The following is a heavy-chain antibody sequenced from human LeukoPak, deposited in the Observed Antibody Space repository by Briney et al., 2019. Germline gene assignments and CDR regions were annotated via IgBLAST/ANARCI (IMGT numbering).Heavy chain of an antibody. CDR3: ARRSSGRLAAAGYYFDY. J-gene: IGHJ4*02. CDR1: GGSISSGGYY. CDR2: IYYSGST. V-gene: IGHV4-31*03. D-gene: IGHD6-13*01. Sequence: SETLSLTCTVSGGSISSGGYYWSWIRQHPGKGLEWIGYIYYSGSTYYNPSFKSRVTISVDTSKNQFSLKLSSVTAADTAVYYCARRSSGRLAAAGYYFDYWGQGTLVAVSS.